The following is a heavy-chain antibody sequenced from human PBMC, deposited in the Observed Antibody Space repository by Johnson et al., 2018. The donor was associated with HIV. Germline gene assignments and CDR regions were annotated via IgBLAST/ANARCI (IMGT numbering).Heavy chain of an antibody. V-gene: IGHV3-33*08. Sequence: QVQLVESGGGLVKPGGSLRLSCAASGFTFSDYYMSWIRQAPGKGLEWVAVLWKDGSHKYYTDSVKGRFTISRDNSKNTVYLQMNSLRAEDTALYYCARDRGQFGDGVPDAFDIWGQGTMVTVSS. CDR2: LWKDGSHK. J-gene: IGHJ3*02. D-gene: IGHD3-10*01. CDR1: GFTFSDYY. CDR3: ARDRGQFGDGVPDAFDI.